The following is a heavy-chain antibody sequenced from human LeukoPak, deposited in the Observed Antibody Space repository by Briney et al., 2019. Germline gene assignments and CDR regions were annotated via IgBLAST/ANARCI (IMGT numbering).Heavy chain of an antibody. CDR1: GDSVSSNRAT. D-gene: IGHD2-8*02. V-gene: IGHV6-1*01. J-gene: IGHJ3*02. CDR2: TYYMSKWYN. CDR3: ARDQSWTTGFDI. Sequence: SQTLSLTCSISGDSVSSNRATWNWIRQSPSRGLEWLGRTYYMSKWYNDYAVSVKSRITINPDTSKNQFSLQLNSVTPEDTAVYFCARDQSWTTGFDIWGQGTMVTVSS.